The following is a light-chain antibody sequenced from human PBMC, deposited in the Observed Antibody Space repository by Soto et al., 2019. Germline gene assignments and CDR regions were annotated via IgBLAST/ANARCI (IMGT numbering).Light chain of an antibody. CDR3: CSYTTTAAFSV. CDR1: DTDVGYYNY. J-gene: IGLJ1*01. V-gene: IGLV2-14*03. CDR2: EVI. Sequence: QSALTQPASVSASPGQSITISCSGSDTDVGYYNYVSWYLQLTGKDPQLIIYEVINRPSGVSPRFSGSKSCNTASLNISGLQAEDEADYYCCSYTTTAAFSVFGTGTNDTVL.